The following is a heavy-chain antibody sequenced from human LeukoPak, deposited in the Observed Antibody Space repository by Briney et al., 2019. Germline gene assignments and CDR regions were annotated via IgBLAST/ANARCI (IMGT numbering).Heavy chain of an antibody. V-gene: IGHV3-7*03. D-gene: IGHD6-6*01. Sequence: GGSLRLSCAVSGFTFSGFWMSWSRQAPGKGLEWVASINSDGSEGYYADVVKGRFTISRDNAKNSLYLQINSLRAEDPAVYYCARSSYSSSSSVWGQGTMVTVSS. CDR3: ARSSYSSSSSV. CDR2: INSDGSEG. CDR1: GFTFSGFW. J-gene: IGHJ3*01.